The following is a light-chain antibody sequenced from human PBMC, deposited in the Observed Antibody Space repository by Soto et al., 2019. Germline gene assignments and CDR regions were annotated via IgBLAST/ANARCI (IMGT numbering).Light chain of an antibody. Sequence: EIVLTQSPGTLSLSPGERATLSCRASQSVSSSYLACYQQKPGQAPRRLIYGASSRATGIPDRVSGSGSGTDFTLTISRLEPEDFAVYYCQQYGSSPLYTFVQGTKLEIK. CDR1: QSVSSSY. CDR3: QQYGSSPLYT. V-gene: IGKV3-20*01. J-gene: IGKJ2*01. CDR2: GAS.